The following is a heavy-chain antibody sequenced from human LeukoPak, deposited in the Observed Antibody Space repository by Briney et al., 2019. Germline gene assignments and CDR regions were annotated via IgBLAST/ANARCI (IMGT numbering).Heavy chain of an antibody. CDR2: IRYDGSNK. D-gene: IGHD1/OR15-1a*01. CDR1: GFTFSSYG. Sequence: GGSLRLSCAASGFTFSSYGMYWVRQAPGKGLEWVAFIRYDGSNKYYADSVKGRFTVSRDNSKNTLYLQMYSLRAEDTAVYYCAREQTRGGDLDYWGQGAQVTVSS. CDR3: AREQTRGGDLDY. J-gene: IGHJ4*02. V-gene: IGHV3-30*02.